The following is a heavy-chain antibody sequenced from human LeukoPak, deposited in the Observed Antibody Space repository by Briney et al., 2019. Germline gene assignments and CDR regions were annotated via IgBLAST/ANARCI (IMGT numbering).Heavy chain of an antibody. CDR2: ISFSSTHI. CDR3: VRDDDRPDNGLDY. CDR1: GFIFSNYG. V-gene: IGHV3-21*06. D-gene: IGHD3-22*01. Sequence: PGGSLRLPCAASGFIFSNYGMSWVRQAPGKGLEWVSSISFSSTHIYYADSIQGRFTISRDNAENSLYLQMNSLRAEDTAVYYCVRDDDRPDNGLDYWGQGTLVTVSS. J-gene: IGHJ4*02.